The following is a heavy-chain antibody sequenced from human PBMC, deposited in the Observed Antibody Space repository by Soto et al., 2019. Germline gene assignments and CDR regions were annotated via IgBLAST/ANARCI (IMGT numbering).Heavy chain of an antibody. Sequence: GESLKISCAASGFTFSSYWMHWVRQAPGKGLVWVSRINSDGSSTSYADSVKGRFTISRDNAKNTLYLQMNSLRAEDTAVYYCASYDILTGYYFDYWGQGTLVTVSS. V-gene: IGHV3-74*01. CDR2: INSDGSST. J-gene: IGHJ4*02. CDR1: GFTFSSYW. D-gene: IGHD3-9*01. CDR3: ASYDILTGYYFDY.